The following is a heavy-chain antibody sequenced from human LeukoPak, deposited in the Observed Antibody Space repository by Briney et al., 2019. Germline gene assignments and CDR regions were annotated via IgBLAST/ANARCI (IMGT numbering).Heavy chain of an antibody. Sequence: GGSLRLSCAASGFTFSSYAMHWVRQAPGKWLEWVAVISYDGSNKYYADSVKGRFTISRDNSKNTLYLQMNSLRAEDTAVYYCARDTHYYYDSSGYLLLWGQGTLVTVSS. CDR3: ARDTHYYYDSSGYLLL. V-gene: IGHV3-30*04. CDR2: ISYDGSNK. CDR1: GFTFSSYA. J-gene: IGHJ4*02. D-gene: IGHD3-22*01.